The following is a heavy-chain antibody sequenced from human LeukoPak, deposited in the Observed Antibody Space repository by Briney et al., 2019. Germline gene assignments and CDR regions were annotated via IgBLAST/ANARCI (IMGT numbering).Heavy chain of an antibody. V-gene: IGHV3-48*01. D-gene: IGHD3-9*01. J-gene: IGHJ4*02. CDR1: GFTFSSYS. CDR3: AKDPARTYYDILTGYSPKGY. Sequence: GGSLRLSCAASGFTFSSYSMNWVRQAPGKGLEWVSYISSSSSTIYYADSVKGRFTISRDNSKNTLYLQMSSLRAEDTAVYYCAKDPARTYYDILTGYSPKGYWGQGTLVTVSS. CDR2: ISSSSSTI.